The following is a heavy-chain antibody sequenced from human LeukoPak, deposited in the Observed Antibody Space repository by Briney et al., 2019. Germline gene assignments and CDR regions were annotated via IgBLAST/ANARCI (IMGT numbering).Heavy chain of an antibody. V-gene: IGHV3-33*01. CDR1: GFTFSSYG. CDR2: IWYDGSNK. Sequence: GGSLRLSCAASGFTFSSYGMHWVRQAPGKGLEWVAVIWYDGSNKYYADSVKGRFTISRDNAKNSLYLQMNSLRAEDTAVYYCARDLMVDTAMVTTWYYYGMDVWGQGTTVTVSS. D-gene: IGHD5-18*01. J-gene: IGHJ6*02. CDR3: ARDLMVDTAMVTTWYYYGMDV.